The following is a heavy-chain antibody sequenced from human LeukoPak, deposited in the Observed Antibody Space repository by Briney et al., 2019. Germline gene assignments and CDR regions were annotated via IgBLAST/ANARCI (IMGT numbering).Heavy chain of an antibody. Sequence: GGSLRLPCAASGFSFSTYAMSWVRQAPGKGLDWVSGISSNSADTYYADSVKGRFRVSRDNPKSTLYLQMNSLRAEDTAVYYCASGTYRLGDYWGQGTLVAVSS. CDR1: GFSFSTYA. V-gene: IGHV3-23*01. J-gene: IGHJ4*02. CDR2: ISSNSADT. D-gene: IGHD3-10*01. CDR3: ASGTYRLGDY.